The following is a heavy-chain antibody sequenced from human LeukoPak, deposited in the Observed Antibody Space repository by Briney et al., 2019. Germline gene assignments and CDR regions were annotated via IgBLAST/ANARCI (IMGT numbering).Heavy chain of an antibody. D-gene: IGHD1-7*01. CDR2: IYWDDDK. V-gene: IGHV2-5*02. J-gene: IGHJ4*02. Sequence: SGPTLVKPTQTLTLTCTFSGFSLITSGVGVGWIRQPPGKALEWLALIYWDDDKRYSPFLKSRLTISKDTSKNQLVLTMTNMAPVDTATYFCAHRLGQGRDWNYGKFDYWGQGTLVMVSS. CDR1: GFSLITSGVG. CDR3: AHRLGQGRDWNYGKFDY.